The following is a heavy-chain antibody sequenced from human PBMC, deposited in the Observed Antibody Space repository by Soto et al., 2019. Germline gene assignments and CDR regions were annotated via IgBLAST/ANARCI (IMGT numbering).Heavy chain of an antibody. CDR1: GYTFTGYY. V-gene: IGHV1-2*04. D-gene: IGHD4-17*01. CDR2: INPNSGGT. Sequence: ASVKVSCKASGYTFTGYYMHWVRQAPGQGLEWMGWINPNSGGTNYAQKFQGWVTMTRDTSISTAYMELSSVTAADTAVYYCAREDYGDYFYYYDMDVWGHGTTVTVSS. CDR3: AREDYGDYFYYYDMDV. J-gene: IGHJ6*02.